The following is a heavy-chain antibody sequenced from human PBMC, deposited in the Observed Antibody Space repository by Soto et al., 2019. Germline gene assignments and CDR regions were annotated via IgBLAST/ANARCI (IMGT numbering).Heavy chain of an antibody. CDR3: AREPISTPRGVTQVDP. Sequence: QVRLQESGPGLVRPSQTLSLTCNVSGAPISSGGFYWSWIRQHPGKGPEWIGYIYNSGTTFYNPSLGSRVTMSLDAAQNHFSLELRSATVADTAVYYCAREPISTPRGVTQVDPWGQGTQVTVSS. V-gene: IGHV4-31*03. J-gene: IGHJ5*02. CDR1: GAPISSGGFY. CDR2: IYNSGTT. D-gene: IGHD3-10*01.